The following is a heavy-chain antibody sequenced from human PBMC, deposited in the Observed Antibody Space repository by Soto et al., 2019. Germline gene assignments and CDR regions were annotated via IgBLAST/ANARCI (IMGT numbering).Heavy chain of an antibody. Sequence: SVKVSCKASGGTFSSYAISWVRQAPGQGLEWMGGIIPIFGTANYAQKFQGRVTITADKSTSTAYMELSSLRSEDTAVYYCARVRCSSTSCYDYYYYGMDVWGQGTTVTVSS. D-gene: IGHD2-2*01. J-gene: IGHJ6*02. CDR1: GGTFSSYA. CDR2: IIPIFGTA. CDR3: ARVRCSSTSCYDYYYYGMDV. V-gene: IGHV1-69*06.